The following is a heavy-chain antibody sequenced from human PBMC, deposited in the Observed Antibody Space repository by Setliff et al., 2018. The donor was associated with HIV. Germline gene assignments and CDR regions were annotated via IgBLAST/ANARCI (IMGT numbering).Heavy chain of an antibody. V-gene: IGHV1-69*10. J-gene: IGHJ5*02. CDR2: IIPILGVA. CDR1: GGTFTTYV. Sequence: SVKVSCKASGGTFTTYVISWLRQAPGQGLEWMGGIIPILGVANYAQKFQGRLTITADKSTNTAYMELSTLKSDDTAVYYCARGPEEGDCSGGSCYGNFDPWGQGTLVTVSS. CDR3: ARGPEEGDCSGGSCYGNFDP. D-gene: IGHD2-15*01.